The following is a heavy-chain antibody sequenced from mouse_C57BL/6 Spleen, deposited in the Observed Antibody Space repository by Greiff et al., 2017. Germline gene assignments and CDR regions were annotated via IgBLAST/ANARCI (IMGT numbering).Heavy chain of an antibody. CDR3: TTPFNDNGSTLDFDV. J-gene: IGHJ1*03. Sequence: EVQLQQSGAELVRPGASVKLSCTASGFNIKDDYMPWVKPRPEQGLEWIGWIDPGNGDTEYASKFQGKATITADTSSNTAYLQLSSLTSEDTAVYYCTTPFNDNGSTLDFDVWGTGTTVTVSS. V-gene: IGHV14-4*01. D-gene: IGHD1-1*01. CDR1: GFNIKDDY. CDR2: IDPGNGDT.